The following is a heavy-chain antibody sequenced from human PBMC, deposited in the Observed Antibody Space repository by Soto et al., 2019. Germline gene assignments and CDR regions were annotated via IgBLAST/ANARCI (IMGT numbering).Heavy chain of an antibody. Sequence: QVQLVQSGAEVKKPGASVKVSCKASGYTFTGYYMHWVRQAPGQGLEWMGWINPNSGGTNYAQKFQGWVTMTRDTSISTAYMELSRLRSDDTAVYYCARETTDYYGSGSAFDYWGQGTLVTVSS. D-gene: IGHD3-10*01. V-gene: IGHV1-2*04. CDR1: GYTFTGYY. J-gene: IGHJ4*02. CDR3: ARETTDYYGSGSAFDY. CDR2: INPNSGGT.